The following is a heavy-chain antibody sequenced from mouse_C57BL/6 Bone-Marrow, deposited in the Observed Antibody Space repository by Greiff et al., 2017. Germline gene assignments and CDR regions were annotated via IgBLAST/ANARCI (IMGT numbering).Heavy chain of an antibody. J-gene: IGHJ2*01. D-gene: IGHD2-4*01. CDR1: GYIFTEYT. CDR2: FYPGSGSI. CDR3: ARHERYYDYEGYFDY. V-gene: IGHV1-62-2*01. Sequence: VKLVESGAELVKPGASVKLSCKASGYIFTEYTIHWVKQRSGQGLEWIGWFYPGSGSIKYNERFKDKATLTADKSSITVYMELSRLTSEDSAVYFCARHERYYDYEGYFDYWGQGTTLTVSS.